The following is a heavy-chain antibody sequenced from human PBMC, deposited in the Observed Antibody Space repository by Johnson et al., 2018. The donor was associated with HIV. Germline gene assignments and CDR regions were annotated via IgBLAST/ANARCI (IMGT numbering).Heavy chain of an antibody. D-gene: IGHD3-16*01. Sequence: QLVESGGGLVQPGGSLRLSCAASGFTFSSYALTWVRQAPGKGLEWVSTVSDGAGNTYYADSVKGRFTISRDNSKNTLYLQMNSLRAGDTAVYYGARGRGGDPIAFDIWGQGTMVTVSS. CDR2: VSDGAGNT. CDR1: GFTFSSYA. CDR3: ARGRGGDPIAFDI. V-gene: IGHV3-23*04. J-gene: IGHJ3*02.